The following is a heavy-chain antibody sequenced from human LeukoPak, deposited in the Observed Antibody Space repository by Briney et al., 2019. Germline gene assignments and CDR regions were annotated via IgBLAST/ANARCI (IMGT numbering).Heavy chain of an antibody. V-gene: IGHV1-69*05. CDR2: AIPIFGTA. CDR3: ARVSVGYGSGSYFTLDY. CDR1: GGTFSSYA. D-gene: IGHD3-10*01. Sequence: ASVKVSCKASGGTFSSYAISWVRQAPGQGLEWMGGAIPIFGTANYAQKFQGRVTVTTDESTSTAYMELSSLRSEDTAVYYCARVSVGYGSGSYFTLDYWGQGTLVTVSS. J-gene: IGHJ4*02.